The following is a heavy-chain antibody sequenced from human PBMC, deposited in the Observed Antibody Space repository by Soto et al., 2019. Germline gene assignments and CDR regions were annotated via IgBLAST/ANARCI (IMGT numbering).Heavy chain of an antibody. CDR1: GVPFSLYS. J-gene: IGHJ4*02. D-gene: IGHD3-22*01. V-gene: IGHV3-23*01. CDR3: AKDAPGSGWLSDY. CDR2: IGGSGGDT. Sequence: GPLMLSCAAAGVPFSLYSMISVSQAPGKGLEWVSTIGGSGGDTSYADFVRGRFTISRDNSRNTLYLQMNSLRAEDTAVYYCAKDAPGSGWLSDYWGQGTRVTVSA.